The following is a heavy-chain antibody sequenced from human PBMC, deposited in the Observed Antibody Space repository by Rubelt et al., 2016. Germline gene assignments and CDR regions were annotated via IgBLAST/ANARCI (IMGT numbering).Heavy chain of an antibody. D-gene: IGHD5-18*01. V-gene: IGHV3-11*05. CDR2: ISSRSIYT. CDR3: HTAMAKGFDY. J-gene: IGHJ4*02. Sequence: QVQLVESGGGLVKPGGSLRLSCAASGFTFSDYYMSWIRQAPGKGLEWVSYISSRSIYTNYADSVKGRFTISRDKAKNSLYLQMNSLRAEDTAVYYCHTAMAKGFDYWGQGTLVTVSS. CDR1: GFTFSDYY.